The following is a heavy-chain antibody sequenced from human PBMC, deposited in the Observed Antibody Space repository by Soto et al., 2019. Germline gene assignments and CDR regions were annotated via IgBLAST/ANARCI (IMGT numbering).Heavy chain of an antibody. D-gene: IGHD6-13*01. CDR3: ARSSTPFPSPSSSRCYDY. J-gene: IGHJ4*02. Sequence: ASVKVSCKASGYTFTNYGISWVRQAPGQGLEWMGWISAYNGNTNYAQKFQGRVTMTTDTSTSTAYMDLRSLRSDDTAVYYCARSSTPFPSPSSSRCYDYSCQRILRTGFS. CDR1: GYTFTNYG. V-gene: IGHV1-18*01. CDR2: ISAYNGNT.